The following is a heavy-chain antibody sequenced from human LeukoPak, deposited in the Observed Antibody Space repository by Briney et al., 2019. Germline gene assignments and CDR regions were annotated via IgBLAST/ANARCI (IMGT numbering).Heavy chain of an antibody. D-gene: IGHD3-10*01. CDR3: ASYGWFGEGNIFDF. Sequence: ASVKVSCKASGYTFTGYYIHWVRQAPGQGLEGMGWINPNSGGTNYAQKFQGRVTMTGDTSISTAYMELNRLRSDDTAVYYCASYGWFGEGNIFDFWGPGTMVTVSS. CDR2: INPNSGGT. V-gene: IGHV1-2*02. CDR1: GYTFTGYY. J-gene: IGHJ3*01.